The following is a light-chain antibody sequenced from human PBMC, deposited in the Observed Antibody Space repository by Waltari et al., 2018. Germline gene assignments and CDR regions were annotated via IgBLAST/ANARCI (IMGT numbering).Light chain of an antibody. V-gene: IGLV1-40*01. CDR1: RPNTGARSD. J-gene: IGLJ3*02. CDR2: GNS. CDR3: QSYDSSLSGWV. Sequence: QSVLTQPPSVSWAPGPWVTISCTGSRPNTGARSDVQWDQQLPGTAPTLLIYGNSNRPSGVPDRFSGSKSGTSASLAITGLQAEDEADYYCQSYDSSLSGWVFGGGTKLTVL.